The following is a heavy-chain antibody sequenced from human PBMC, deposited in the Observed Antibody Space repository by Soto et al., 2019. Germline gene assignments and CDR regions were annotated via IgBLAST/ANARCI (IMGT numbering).Heavy chain of an antibody. Sequence: QVQLVESGGGVVQPGRSLRLSCAASGFTFSSYGVHWVRQSPGKGLEWVAVIWYDGSNKYYADSVKGRFTITRDNSKNSLYLQMNSLGADATALYYCARAGAFGIAVRDYLGEGTLVTVSS. CDR1: GFTFSSYG. J-gene: IGHJ4*02. V-gene: IGHV3-33*01. CDR2: IWYDGSNK. D-gene: IGHD6-19*01. CDR3: ARAGAFGIAVRDY.